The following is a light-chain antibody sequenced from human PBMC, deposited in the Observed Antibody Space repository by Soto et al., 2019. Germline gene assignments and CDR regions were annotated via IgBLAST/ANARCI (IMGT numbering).Light chain of an antibody. CDR3: QQYNNWPPT. V-gene: IGKV3-15*01. CDR2: GAS. CDR1: QTISGT. J-gene: IGKJ1*01. Sequence: EIVMTQSPATLSVSPGGRATLSCRASQTISGTLAWYQQKPGQAPRLLIYGASTRATGIPARFSGSGSGTEFTLTISSLQSEDFAVYCCQQYNNWPPTFGQGTKVDIK.